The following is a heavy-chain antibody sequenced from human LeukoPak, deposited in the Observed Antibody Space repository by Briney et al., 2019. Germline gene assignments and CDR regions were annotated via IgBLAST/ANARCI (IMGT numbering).Heavy chain of an antibody. CDR2: IIPIFGTA. CDR1: GGTFSSYA. CDR3: ARVRITIFGVDPIDY. Sequence: AASVKVSCKASGGTFSSYAISWVRQAPGQGLEWMGGIIPIFGTANYAQKFQGRVTITADESTSTAYMELSSLRSDDTAVYYCARVRITIFGVDPIDYWGQGTLVTVSS. V-gene: IGHV1-69*13. D-gene: IGHD3-3*01. J-gene: IGHJ4*02.